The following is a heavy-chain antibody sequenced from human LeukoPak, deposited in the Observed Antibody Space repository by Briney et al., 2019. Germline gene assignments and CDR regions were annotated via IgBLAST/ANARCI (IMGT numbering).Heavy chain of an antibody. CDR2: ISWNSGSI. V-gene: IGHV3-9*01. D-gene: IGHD3-22*01. J-gene: IGHJ4*02. CDR1: GFTFDDYA. Sequence: GGSLRLSCAASGFTFDDYAMPWVRQAPGKGLEWVSGISWNSGSIGYADSVKGRFTISRDNAKNSLYLQMNSLRAEDTALYYCARGLPSGYYYDSSGYYFNSDDYWGQGTLVTVSS. CDR3: ARGLPSGYYYDSSGYYFNSDDY.